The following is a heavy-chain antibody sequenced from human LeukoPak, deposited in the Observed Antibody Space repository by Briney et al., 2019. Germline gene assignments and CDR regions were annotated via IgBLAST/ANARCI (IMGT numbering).Heavy chain of an antibody. CDR1: GFTFSSYS. Sequence: GGSLRLSCAASGFTFSSYSMNWVRQAPGKGLEWVSSISSSSSYIYYADSVKGRFTISRDNAKNSLYLQMNSLRAEDTAVYYCARGGAARLHFQNWGQGTLVTVSS. CDR2: ISSSSSYI. J-gene: IGHJ1*01. V-gene: IGHV3-21*01. CDR3: ARGGAARLHFQN. D-gene: IGHD6-6*01.